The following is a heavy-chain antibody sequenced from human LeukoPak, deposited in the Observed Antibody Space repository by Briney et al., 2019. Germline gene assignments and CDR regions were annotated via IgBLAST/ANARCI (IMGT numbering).Heavy chain of an antibody. CDR2: ISSSGSYT. CDR1: GFTFSDYH. D-gene: IGHD4-11*01. CDR3: ARGLPPVMKYYFDY. Sequence: GGSLRLSCAASGFTFSDYHMSWIRQAPGKGLEWVSYISSSGSYTKNADSVKGRFTISRDNAKNSLYLQMNSLRAEDTAMYYCARGLPPVMKYYFDYWGQGTLVTVSS. J-gene: IGHJ4*02. V-gene: IGHV3-11*06.